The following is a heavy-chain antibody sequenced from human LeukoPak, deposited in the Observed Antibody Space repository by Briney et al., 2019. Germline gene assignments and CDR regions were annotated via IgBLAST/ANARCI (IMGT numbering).Heavy chain of an antibody. CDR2: IIPIFGTA. V-gene: IGHV1-69*06. J-gene: IGHJ5*02. CDR1: GGTFSSYA. CDR3: ARAGIAAASPINP. D-gene: IGHD6-13*01. Sequence: SVKVSCKASGGTFSSYAISWVRQAPGQGLEWMGGIIPIFGTANYAQKFQGRVTITADKSTSTAYMELSSLRSEDTAVYYCARAGIAAASPINPWGQGTLVTVSS.